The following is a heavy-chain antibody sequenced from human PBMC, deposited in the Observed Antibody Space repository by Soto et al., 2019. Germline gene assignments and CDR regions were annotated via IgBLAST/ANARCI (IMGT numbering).Heavy chain of an antibody. V-gene: IGHV4-59*01. D-gene: IGHD3-10*02. J-gene: IGHJ4*02. CDR1: GGSITSYY. Sequence: SETLSLTCTVSGGSITSYYWSWIRQPPGKGLEWIGYIYYSGSTNYNPSLKSRVTISVDTSKSQFSLKLSSVTAADTAVYYCTRSIVRGTTMSYCGQGTLVPVSS. CDR3: TRSIVRGTTMSY. CDR2: IYYSGST.